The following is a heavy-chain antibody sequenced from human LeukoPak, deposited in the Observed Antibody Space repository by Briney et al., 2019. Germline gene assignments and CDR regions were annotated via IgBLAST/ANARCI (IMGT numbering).Heavy chain of an antibody. CDR2: IKQDGSEK. CDR3: ARVSSSGWYRGDY. Sequence: GGSLRLSCAASGFTFSSYWMSWVRQAPGKGLEWVANIKQDGSEKYYVDSVKGRFTISRDNAKNSLYLQMNSLRAEDTAVYYCARVSSSGWYRGDYRGQGTLVTVSS. J-gene: IGHJ4*02. V-gene: IGHV3-7*01. CDR1: GFTFSSYW. D-gene: IGHD6-19*01.